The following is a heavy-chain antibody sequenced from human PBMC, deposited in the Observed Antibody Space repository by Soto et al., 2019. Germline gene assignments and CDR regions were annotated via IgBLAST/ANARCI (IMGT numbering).Heavy chain of an antibody. CDR3: ARYRREAVAGYTLDN. CDR2: VYNSGST. J-gene: IGHJ4*02. Sequence: WTWIRQPPGNGLEWIGYVYNSGSTNYNPSLKSRVTISEDTSKSQFSLKVNSMTAADTAVYYCARYRREAVAGYTLDNWGQGILVTVSS. V-gene: IGHV4-59*01. D-gene: IGHD6-13*01.